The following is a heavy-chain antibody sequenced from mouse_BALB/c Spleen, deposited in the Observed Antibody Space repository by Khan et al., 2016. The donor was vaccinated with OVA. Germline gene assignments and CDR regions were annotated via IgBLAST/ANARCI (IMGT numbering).Heavy chain of an antibody. D-gene: IGHD1-1*01. J-gene: IGHJ2*01. V-gene: IGHV3-2*02. Sequence: VQLKESGPGLVKPSQSLSLTCTVTGYSITSGYAWNWIRQFPGNKLEWMSYISYSGVTSYTPSLKSRISITRDTSKNQFFLQLTSVTTEDTATYYCARGNYYGYYFDYWGQGTTLTVSS. CDR2: ISYSGVT. CDR3: ARGNYYGYYFDY. CDR1: GYSITSGYA.